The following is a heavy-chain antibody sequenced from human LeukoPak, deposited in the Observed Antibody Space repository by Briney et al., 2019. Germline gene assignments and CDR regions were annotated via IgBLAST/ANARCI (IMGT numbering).Heavy chain of an antibody. CDR2: MKQDGSEK. Sequence: PGGSLRLSCAASGFTFSNYWMTWVRQAPGKGLECVADMKQDGSEKYYVDSVKGRFTISRDNAENSLYLQMNSLRVEDTAIYCCARWMTGFGYWGQGTLVTVSS. CDR3: ARWMTGFGY. CDR1: GFTFSNYW. J-gene: IGHJ4*02. D-gene: IGHD3-9*01. V-gene: IGHV3-7*03.